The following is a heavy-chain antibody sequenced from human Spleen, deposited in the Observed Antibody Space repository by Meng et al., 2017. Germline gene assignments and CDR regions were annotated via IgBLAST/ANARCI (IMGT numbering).Heavy chain of an antibody. V-gene: IGHV3-30*04. CDR3: ARARSVGADFYSYYYYYSLDV. Sequence: GGSLRLSCEASGFTFRHYSMHWVRQAPGKGLEWVSVISSDGSNEYYADSVKGRFTISRDNSKNTLYLLMNSLRAEDTAVYYCARARSVGADFYSYYYYYSLDVWGQGTTVTVSS. CDR2: ISSDGSNE. CDR1: GFTFRHYS. J-gene: IGHJ6*02. D-gene: IGHD2-21*01.